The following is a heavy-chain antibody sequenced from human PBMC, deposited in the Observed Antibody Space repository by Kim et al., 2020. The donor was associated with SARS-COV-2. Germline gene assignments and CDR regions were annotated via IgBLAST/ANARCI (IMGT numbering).Heavy chain of an antibody. CDR3: TRAILRYFDWFGEDAFDI. CDR1: GFTFGDYA. CDR2: IRSKAYGGTT. Sequence: GGSLRLSCTASGFTFGDYAMSWFRQAPGKGLEWVGFIRSKAYGGTTEYAASVKGRFTISRDDSKSIAYLQMNSLKTEDTAVYYCTRAILRYFDWFGEDAFDIWGQGTMVTVSS. J-gene: IGHJ3*02. V-gene: IGHV3-49*03. D-gene: IGHD3-9*01.